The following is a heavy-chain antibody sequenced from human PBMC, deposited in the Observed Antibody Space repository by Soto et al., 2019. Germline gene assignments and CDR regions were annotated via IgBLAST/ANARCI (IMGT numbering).Heavy chain of an antibody. D-gene: IGHD4-17*01. Sequence: EVQLLESGGGLVQPGGSLRLSCAASGFTFSNYAMNWVRQAPGKGLEWVSIISGSTGTTYYADSVKGRFTISRDNSRNTLYLQMNSLRAEDTAVYYCAKGRGGVTRYYFDYWGQGTLVTVSS. V-gene: IGHV3-23*01. CDR2: ISGSTGTT. CDR3: AKGRGGVTRYYFDY. J-gene: IGHJ4*02. CDR1: GFTFSNYA.